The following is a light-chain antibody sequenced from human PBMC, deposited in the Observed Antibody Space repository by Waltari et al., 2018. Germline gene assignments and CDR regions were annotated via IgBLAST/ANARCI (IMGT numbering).Light chain of an antibody. CDR3: QHYLRLPVT. V-gene: IGKV3-20*01. J-gene: IGKJ1*01. CDR2: GAA. Sequence: EIVLTQSPGTLSLSLGERATLSCRASQSVSRALTWYQQKPGQAPRLLIYGAATRATGIPDRFSGSGSGADFSLTISRLVPDDFAVYYCQHYLRLPVTFGQGTTVEI. CDR1: QSVSRA.